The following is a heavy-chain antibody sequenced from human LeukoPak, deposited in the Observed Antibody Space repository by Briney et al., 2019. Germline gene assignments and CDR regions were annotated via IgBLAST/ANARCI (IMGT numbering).Heavy chain of an antibody. Sequence: PSETLSLTCTVSSGSISSYYWSWIRQPAGKGLEWIGRIYTSGSTSYNPSLKSRVTMSVDTSKNQFSLKLSSVTAADTAVYYCARGGYSYGYHWFDPWGQGTLVTVSS. J-gene: IGHJ5*02. V-gene: IGHV4-4*07. CDR3: ARGGYSYGYHWFDP. CDR1: SGSISSYY. CDR2: IYTSGST. D-gene: IGHD5-18*01.